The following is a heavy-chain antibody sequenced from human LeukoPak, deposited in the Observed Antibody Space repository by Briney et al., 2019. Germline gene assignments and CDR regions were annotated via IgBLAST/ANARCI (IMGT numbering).Heavy chain of an antibody. V-gene: IGHV1-46*01. Sequence: ASVKVSCKASGYTFTSYYMHWVRQAPGQGLEWMGIINPSGGSTSYAQKSQGRVTMTRDTSTSTVYMELSSLRSEDTAVYYCARARDVDTAMVTGFDYWGQGTLVTVSS. J-gene: IGHJ4*02. CDR1: GYTFTSYY. D-gene: IGHD5-18*01. CDR3: ARARDVDTAMVTGFDY. CDR2: INPSGGST.